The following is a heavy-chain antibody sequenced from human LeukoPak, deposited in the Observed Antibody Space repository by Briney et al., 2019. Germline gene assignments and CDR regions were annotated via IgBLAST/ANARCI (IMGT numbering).Heavy chain of an antibody. Sequence: SETLSPTCAVYGGSFSGYYWSWIRQPPGKGLEWIGEINHSGSTNYNPSLKSRVTISVDTSKNQFSLKLSSVTAADTAVYYCARGGVDTAMGNDYWGQGTLVTVSS. J-gene: IGHJ4*02. V-gene: IGHV4-34*01. CDR1: GGSFSGYY. CDR2: INHSGST. CDR3: ARGGVDTAMGNDY. D-gene: IGHD5-18*01.